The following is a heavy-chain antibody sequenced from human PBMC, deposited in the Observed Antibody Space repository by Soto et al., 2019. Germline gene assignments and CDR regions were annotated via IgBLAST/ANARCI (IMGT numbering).Heavy chain of an antibody. CDR1: GASITSGGHY. CDR3: ARARSPGGNPYFDY. V-gene: IGHV4-31*03. D-gene: IGHD2-15*01. CDR2: IDYSGST. J-gene: IGHJ4*02. Sequence: QVQLRESGPGLVKPSQTLSLTCTVSGASITSGGHYWSWIRQHPGKGLEWIGYIDYSGSTHYNPSLKTRISISIDRSKHQFSLNLTSVTPADTAVYYCARARSPGGNPYFDYWGQGTLVTVSS.